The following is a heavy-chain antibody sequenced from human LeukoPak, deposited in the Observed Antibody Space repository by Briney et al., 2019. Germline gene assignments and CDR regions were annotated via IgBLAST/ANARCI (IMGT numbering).Heavy chain of an antibody. CDR2: ISNYNGDT. Sequence: ASMKVSCKASGYTFTTYPINWVRQAPGQGLEWMGWISNYNGDTTYAQKFQGRVTMTTDTYTNTAYMELRSLTSDDTAIYYCARATYYDILTGLNYWGQGTLVTVSP. J-gene: IGHJ4*02. V-gene: IGHV1-18*01. CDR3: ARATYYDILTGLNY. D-gene: IGHD3-9*01. CDR1: GYTFTTYP.